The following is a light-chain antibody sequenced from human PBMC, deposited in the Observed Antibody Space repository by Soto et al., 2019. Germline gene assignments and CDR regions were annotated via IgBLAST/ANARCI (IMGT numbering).Light chain of an antibody. CDR2: AAS. CDR3: QQSYSTPRT. V-gene: IGKV1-39*01. CDR1: QSISYY. J-gene: IGKJ1*01. Sequence: DLQMTQSPSSLSASVGDRVTITCRASQSISYYLNWYQQKPGKAPKLLMYAASSLQSGVPSRFSGSGSGTDFTLTISSLQPEDFATYYCQQSYSTPRTFGQGTKVEIK.